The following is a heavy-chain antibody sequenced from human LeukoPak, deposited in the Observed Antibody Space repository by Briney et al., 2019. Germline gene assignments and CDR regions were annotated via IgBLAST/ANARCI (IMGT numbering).Heavy chain of an antibody. CDR2: INPNSGGT. V-gene: IGHV1-2*02. D-gene: IGHD6-13*01. Sequence: ASVKVSCKASGYTFTGYYMHRVRQAPGQGLEWMGWINPNSGGTDYAQKFQGRVTMTRDTSISTAYMELSRLRSDDTAVYYCARGSAATSNYYFDYWGQGTLVTVSS. CDR3: ARGSAATSNYYFDY. CDR1: GYTFTGYY. J-gene: IGHJ4*02.